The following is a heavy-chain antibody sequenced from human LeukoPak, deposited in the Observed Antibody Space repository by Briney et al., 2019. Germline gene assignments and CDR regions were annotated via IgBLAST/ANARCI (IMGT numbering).Heavy chain of an antibody. J-gene: IGHJ4*02. CDR1: GFSLSTSGVG. Sequence: SGPTLVNPTQTVTLTCTFSGFSLSTSGVGVGWIRQPPGKALEWLTLIYWDDDKRYSPSLKDRLTITKDTSKNQVVLTMTNMDPVDTATYYCAHLPFSGDSSTWYGSYFDYWGQGSLVTVSS. CDR3: AHLPFSGDSSTWYGSYFDY. CDR2: IYWDDDK. V-gene: IGHV2-5*02. D-gene: IGHD6-13*01.